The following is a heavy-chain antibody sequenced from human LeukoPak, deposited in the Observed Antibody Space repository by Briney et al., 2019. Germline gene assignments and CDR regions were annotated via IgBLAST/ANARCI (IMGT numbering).Heavy chain of an antibody. CDR1: AGSVSTIDYY. CDR3: ARARGYKYGIFDI. V-gene: IGHV4-39*07. J-gene: IGHJ3*02. Sequence: SETLSLTCIVSAGSVSTIDYYWAWIRLPPGKGLEWIGSLSYTGGPFYNASLKGRATISVDHSKNQFFLSLTSVTAADSAVYYCARARGYKYGIFDIWGQATMVIVSS. D-gene: IGHD5-18*01. CDR2: LSYTGGP.